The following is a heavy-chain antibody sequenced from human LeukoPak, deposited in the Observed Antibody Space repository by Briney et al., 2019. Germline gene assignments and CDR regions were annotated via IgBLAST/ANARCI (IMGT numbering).Heavy chain of an antibody. Sequence: PSETLSLTCTVSGGSISSYYWSWIRQPPGKGLEWIGYIYYSGSTNYNPSLKSRVTISVDTSKNQFSLKLSSVTAADTAVYYCARMMWELIVTSAAFDIWGQGTMVTVSS. CDR2: IYYSGST. D-gene: IGHD1-26*01. V-gene: IGHV4-59*01. CDR3: ARMMWELIVTSAAFDI. CDR1: GGSISSYY. J-gene: IGHJ3*02.